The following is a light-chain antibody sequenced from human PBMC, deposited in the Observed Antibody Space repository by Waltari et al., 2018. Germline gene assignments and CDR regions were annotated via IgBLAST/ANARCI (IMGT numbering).Light chain of an antibody. CDR1: SLRRYY. Sequence: SSELTQAPAVSVALGQTVRITCQGDSLRRYYASWYQQKPGQAPVLVIYDENDRPSGIPDRFSGSRSGNTGSLTITGAQAEDEADYYCNSRDTSANRVFGGGTKLTVL. CDR3: NSRDTSANRV. J-gene: IGLJ3*02. CDR2: DEN. V-gene: IGLV3-19*01.